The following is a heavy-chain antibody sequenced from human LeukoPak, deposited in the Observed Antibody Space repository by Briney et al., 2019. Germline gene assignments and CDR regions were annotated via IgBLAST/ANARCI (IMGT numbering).Heavy chain of an antibody. CDR3: TRDRRGNHYDNSGYYPPAFQH. CDR1: GFTFGDYA. Sequence: GGSLRLSCTASGFTFGDYAMSWFRQAPGKGLEWVGFIRSKAYGGTIEYAASVKGRISISRDDSESIAYLQMNSLKTEDTAVYYCTRDRRGNHYDNSGYYPPAFQHWGQGTLVTVSS. D-gene: IGHD3-22*01. V-gene: IGHV3-49*03. J-gene: IGHJ1*01. CDR2: IRSKAYGGTI.